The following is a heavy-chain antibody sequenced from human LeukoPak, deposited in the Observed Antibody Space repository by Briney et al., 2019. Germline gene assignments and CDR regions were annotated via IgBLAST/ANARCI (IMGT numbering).Heavy chain of an antibody. J-gene: IGHJ5*02. Sequence: PSQTLSLTCTVSGGSISSSSYYWGWIRQPPGKGLEWIGSIYYSGSTYYNPSLKSRVTISVNTSKNQFSLKLSSVTAADTAVYYCARDLPPGMRYYDSSGPEGHNWFDPWAREPWSPSPQ. CDR1: GGSISSSSYY. D-gene: IGHD3-22*01. CDR3: ARDLPPGMRYYDSSGPEGHNWFDP. CDR2: IYYSGST. V-gene: IGHV4-39*07.